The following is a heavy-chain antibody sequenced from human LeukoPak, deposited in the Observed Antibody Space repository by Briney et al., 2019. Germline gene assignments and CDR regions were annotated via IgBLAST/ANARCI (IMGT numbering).Heavy chain of an antibody. CDR2: IKRKVGGGTT. CDR3: GTDPPGKY. J-gene: IGHJ4*02. Sequence: GGSLRLSCAASGFTFSSYAMSWVRQAPGKGLEWVGRIKRKVGGGTTDYAAPVKDRFVISRDDSKNTLYLQLNSVKTEDTGVYYCGTDPPGKYWGQGTLVTVSS. V-gene: IGHV3-15*05. D-gene: IGHD3-10*01. CDR1: GFTFSSYA.